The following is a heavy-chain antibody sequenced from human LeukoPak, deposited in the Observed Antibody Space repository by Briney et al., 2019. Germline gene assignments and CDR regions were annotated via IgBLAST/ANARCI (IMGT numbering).Heavy chain of an antibody. CDR2: IIPILGIA. Sequence: ASVKVSCKASGGTFSSYAISWVRQAPGQGLEWMGRIIPILGIANYAQKFQGRVTITADKSTSTAYMELSSLRSEDTAVYHCARESHSSSWYEVRYFDYWGQGTLVTVSS. CDR1: GGTFSSYA. D-gene: IGHD6-13*01. J-gene: IGHJ4*02. CDR3: ARESHSSSWYEVRYFDY. V-gene: IGHV1-69*04.